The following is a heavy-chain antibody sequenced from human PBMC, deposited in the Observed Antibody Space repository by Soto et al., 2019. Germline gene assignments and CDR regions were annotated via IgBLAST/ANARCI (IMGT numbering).Heavy chain of an antibody. CDR2: IYSGGST. Sequence: EVQLVESGGGLVQPGGSLRLSCAASGVTVSSNYMSWVRQAPGKGLEWVSVIYSGGSTYYADSVKGRFTISRANSKNTLYLQMNSLRAEDTAVYYCARHGYNYGGGYFDYWGQGTLVTVSS. J-gene: IGHJ4*02. CDR1: GVTVSSNY. V-gene: IGHV3-66*04. CDR3: ARHGYNYGGGYFDY. D-gene: IGHD5-18*01.